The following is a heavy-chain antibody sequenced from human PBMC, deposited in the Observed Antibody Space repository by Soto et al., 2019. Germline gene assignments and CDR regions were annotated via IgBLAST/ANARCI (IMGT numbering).Heavy chain of an antibody. V-gene: IGHV1-69*01. Sequence: QVQLVQSGAEVKKPGYSVKVSCKASGGTFSSYAISWVRQAPGQGLEWMGGIIPIFGTANYAQKFQGRVTITADESTSTADMELSSLRSEDTAVDYCARIHGSGSYYFDYWGQGTLVTDSS. D-gene: IGHD3-10*01. CDR1: GGTFSSYA. J-gene: IGHJ4*02. CDR3: ARIHGSGSYYFDY. CDR2: IIPIFGTA.